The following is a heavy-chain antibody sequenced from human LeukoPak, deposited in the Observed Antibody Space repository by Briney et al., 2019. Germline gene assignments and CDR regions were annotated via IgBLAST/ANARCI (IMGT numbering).Heavy chain of an antibody. CDR2: IIPIFGTA. V-gene: IGHV1-69*13. Sequence: SVKVSCKASGGTFSSYAISWVRQAPGQGLEWMGGIIPIFGTANYAQKFQGRVTITADESTSTAYMELSSLRSGDTAVYYCSYCSGGSCYSEYFQHWGQGTLVTVSS. CDR1: GGTFSSYA. CDR3: SYCSGGSCYSEYFQH. D-gene: IGHD2-15*01. J-gene: IGHJ1*01.